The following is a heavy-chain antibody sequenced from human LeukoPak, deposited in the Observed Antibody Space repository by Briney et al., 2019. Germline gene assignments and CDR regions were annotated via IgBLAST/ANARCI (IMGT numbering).Heavy chain of an antibody. J-gene: IGHJ3*02. CDR3: ARDQGGETLDAFDI. CDR2: INPNSGGT. V-gene: IGHV1-2*02. Sequence: WINPNSGGTNYAQKFQGRVTMTRDTSISTAYMELSRLRSDDTAVYYCARDQGGETLDAFDIWGQGTMVTVSS. D-gene: IGHD3-16*01.